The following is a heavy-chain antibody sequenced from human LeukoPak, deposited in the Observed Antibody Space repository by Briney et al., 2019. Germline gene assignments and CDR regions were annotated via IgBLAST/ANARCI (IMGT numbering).Heavy chain of an antibody. J-gene: IGHJ5*02. Sequence: SETLSLTCTVSGGSISSYYWSWIRQPAGKGLEWLGYIYYSGSTNYNPSHKSRVTISVDTSKNQFSLKLSSVTAADTAVYYCARGGSTSHNWFDPWGQGTLVTVSS. CDR2: IYYSGST. D-gene: IGHD2-2*01. CDR3: ARGGSTSHNWFDP. V-gene: IGHV4-59*01. CDR1: GGSISSYY.